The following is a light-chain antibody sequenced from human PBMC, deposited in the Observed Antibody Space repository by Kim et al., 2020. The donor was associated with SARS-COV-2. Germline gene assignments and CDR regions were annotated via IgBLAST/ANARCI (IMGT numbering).Light chain of an antibody. CDR3: QQCKGAPWT. V-gene: IGKV1-27*01. J-gene: IGKJ1*01. CDR1: QGISNY. CDR2: AAS. Sequence: ASVGDRVTITCRASQGISNYLAWYQQKPGKVPKLLIDAASALRSGGPSRFSGSGSGTDFTLTSTSLQPEDVAVYYCQQCKGAPWTFGHGTKVDSK.